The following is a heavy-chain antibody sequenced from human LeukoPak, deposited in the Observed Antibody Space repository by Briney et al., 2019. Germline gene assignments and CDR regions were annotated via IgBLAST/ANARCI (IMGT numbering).Heavy chain of an antibody. CDR2: IKKDGSEK. CDR3: ARSLWPEDN. J-gene: IGHJ4*02. D-gene: IGHD5-18*01. Sequence: GALRLSCAASGFTFSSYWMSWVRQAPGKGLEWVANIKKDGSEKNYVDSVKGRFTISRDNAKTSLYLQMNSLRAEDTAVYYCARSLWPEDNWGQGTLVTVSS. V-gene: IGHV3-7*01. CDR1: GFTFSSYW.